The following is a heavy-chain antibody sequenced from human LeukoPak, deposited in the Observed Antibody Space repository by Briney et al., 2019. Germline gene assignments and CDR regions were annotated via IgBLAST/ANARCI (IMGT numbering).Heavy chain of an antibody. CDR3: ARWASPALEGLDV. D-gene: IGHD5-12*01. V-gene: IGHV1-46*01. Sequence: GASVKVSCKASGYTFTSYYLHWVRQAPGQGLEWMGIVNPSSDDTTYAQKFQGRLTMTRDTSTSTVYMELNSLRSEDTAVYYCARWASPALEGLDVWGQGTTVTVSS. CDR2: VNPSSDDT. J-gene: IGHJ6*02. CDR1: GYTFTSYY.